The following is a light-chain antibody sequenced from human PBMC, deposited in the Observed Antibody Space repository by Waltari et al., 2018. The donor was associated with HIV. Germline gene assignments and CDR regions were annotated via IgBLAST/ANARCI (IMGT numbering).Light chain of an antibody. V-gene: IGLV2-14*03. J-gene: IGLJ2*01. CDR1: SRDVGGYNY. CDR3: NSYTTSSALHVV. Sequence: QSALTQPASVSGSPGQSITISCTGTSRDVGGYNYVSWYQHHPGKAPKRMIYDVSNRRAGVSIRFAGSKSGNTASLTISGLQAEDEADYYCNSYTTSSALHVVFGGGTKLTVL. CDR2: DVS.